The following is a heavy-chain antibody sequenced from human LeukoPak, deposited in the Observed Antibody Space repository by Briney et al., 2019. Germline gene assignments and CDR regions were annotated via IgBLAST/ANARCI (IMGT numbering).Heavy chain of an antibody. D-gene: IGHD5-18*01. CDR3: ARVLGYRYYFDY. V-gene: IGHV1-2*02. Sequence: ASVKVSCKASGYTFTGYYMHWVRQAPGQGLEWMGWINPNSGGTNYAQKFQGRVTMTRDTSNSTAYMELSRLRSDDTAVYYCARVLGYRYYFDYWGQGTLVTVSS. CDR1: GYTFTGYY. CDR2: INPNSGGT. J-gene: IGHJ4*02.